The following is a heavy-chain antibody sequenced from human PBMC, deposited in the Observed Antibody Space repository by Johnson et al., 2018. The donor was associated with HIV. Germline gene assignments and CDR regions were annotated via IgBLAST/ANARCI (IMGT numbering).Heavy chain of an antibody. CDR3: AKDVGNYWPNAFDI. CDR2: IRYDGSGK. V-gene: IGHV3-30*02. D-gene: IGHD3-22*01. Sequence: QVQLVESGGGVVQPGRSLRLSCAASGFIFSSYGMHWVRQAPGKGLDWVTFIRYDGSGKYYADSVNGRFTISRDNSKNTLYLQMNSLRAEDTAVYYCAKDVGNYWPNAFDIWGQGTTVTVSS. J-gene: IGHJ3*02. CDR1: GFIFSSYG.